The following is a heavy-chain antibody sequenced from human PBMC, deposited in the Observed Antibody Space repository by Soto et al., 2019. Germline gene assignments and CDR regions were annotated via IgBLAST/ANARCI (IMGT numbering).Heavy chain of an antibody. V-gene: IGHV3-15*01. CDR2: IKSNTDGGTT. J-gene: IGHJ4*02. CDR3: TTDSSSSDY. D-gene: IGHD6-6*01. Sequence: EVQLVESGGGLVKPGGSLRLSCAASGFTFSNAWMSWVRQAPGKGLEWVGRIKSNTDGGTTDYAAPVKGRFTISRDDSKNTLYLQLNSLKTEDTAVYYCTTDSSSSDYWGQGTLVTVSS. CDR1: GFTFSNAW.